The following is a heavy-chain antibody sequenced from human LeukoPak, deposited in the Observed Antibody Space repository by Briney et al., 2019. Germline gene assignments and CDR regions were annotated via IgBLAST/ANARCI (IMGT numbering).Heavy chain of an antibody. J-gene: IGHJ4*02. CDR2: ISSSGSTI. Sequence: WGALRLSCAASGFTFSGYYMSWIRQAPGKGLGWGSYISSSGSTIYYADSVKGRFTISRVNAKNSLYLQMNSLRAEDTAVYYCAREPMTTVTTSDYWGQGTLVTVSS. D-gene: IGHD4-17*01. V-gene: IGHV3-11*01. CDR3: AREPMTTVTTSDY. CDR1: GFTFSGYY.